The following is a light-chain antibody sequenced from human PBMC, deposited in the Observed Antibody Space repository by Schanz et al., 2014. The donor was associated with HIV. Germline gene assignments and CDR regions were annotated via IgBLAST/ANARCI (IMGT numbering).Light chain of an antibody. CDR3: ATWVDSLNGWV. Sequence: QSVLTQPPSASGTPGQRVTISCSGSSSDFKTNAVLWYQQLPGAAPKLLIYNTYHRPSGVPDRFSGSDSGASASLAISGLQSEDEADYYCATWVDSLNGWVFGGGTKVTVL. V-gene: IGLV1-44*01. CDR2: NTY. J-gene: IGLJ3*02. CDR1: SSDFKTNA.